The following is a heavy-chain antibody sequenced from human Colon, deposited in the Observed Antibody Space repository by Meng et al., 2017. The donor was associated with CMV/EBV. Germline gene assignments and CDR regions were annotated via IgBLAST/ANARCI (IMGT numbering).Heavy chain of an antibody. V-gene: IGHV3-23*01. CDR3: AKDQETLAPYYFDH. Sequence: EVHLLEXXXXXVGXGGXLRLFCAASGFIFSTYTMNWVRQAPGKGLEWVSAISRSGDSPYYADSVEGRFTVSRDNSKNMVYLQMNSLRADDTAVYYCAKDQETLAPYYFDHWGQGTLVTVSS. J-gene: IGHJ4*02. CDR1: GFIFSTYT. CDR2: ISRSGDSP.